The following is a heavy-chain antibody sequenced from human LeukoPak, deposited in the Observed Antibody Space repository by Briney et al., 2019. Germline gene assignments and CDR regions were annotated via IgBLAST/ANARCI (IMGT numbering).Heavy chain of an antibody. V-gene: IGHV5-51*01. Sequence: GESLKISCKGSGYSFTSYWIGWVRQMPGKGLEWMGIIYPGDSDTRYSPSFQGQVTISADKSISTAYLQWSSLTASDTAMYYCVRQQRKWLRLPQVHYYYYCMDVWGQGTTVTVSS. J-gene: IGHJ6*02. CDR2: IYPGDSDT. D-gene: IGHD5-12*01. CDR1: GYSFTSYW. CDR3: VRQQRKWLRLPQVHYYYYCMDV.